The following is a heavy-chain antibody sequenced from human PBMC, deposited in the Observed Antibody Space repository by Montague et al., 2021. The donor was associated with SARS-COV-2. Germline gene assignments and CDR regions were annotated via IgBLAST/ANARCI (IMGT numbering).Heavy chain of an antibody. J-gene: IGHJ4*02. Sequence: SLRLSCAASGFTFHDYSLHWVRQVPGKGLEWVSGISWDSGSIGYGDSVKGRFTISRDNAKNSLYLQMNSLRAEDTALYYCAKDRGYYGSGCDFEYWGQGTLVTVSS. V-gene: IGHV3-9*01. CDR2: ISWDSGSI. D-gene: IGHD3-10*01. CDR1: GFTFHDYS. CDR3: AKDRGYYGSGCDFEY.